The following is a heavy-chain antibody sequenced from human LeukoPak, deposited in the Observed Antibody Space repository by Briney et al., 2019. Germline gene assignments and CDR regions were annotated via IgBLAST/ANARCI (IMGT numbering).Heavy chain of an antibody. D-gene: IGHD6-19*01. J-gene: IGHJ4*02. V-gene: IGHV1-8*01. CDR1: GYTFTSYD. CDR3: ARGHRAVAGTVVYYFDY. CDR2: MNPNSGNT. Sequence: ASVKVSCKASGYTFTSYDINWVRQATGQGLEWMGWMNPNSGNTGYAQKFQGRVTMTRNTSISTAYMELSSLRSEDTAVYYCARGHRAVAGTVVYYFDYWGQGTLVTVSS.